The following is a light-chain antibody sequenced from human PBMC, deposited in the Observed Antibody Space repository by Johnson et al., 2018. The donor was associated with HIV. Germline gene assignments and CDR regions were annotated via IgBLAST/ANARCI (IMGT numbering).Light chain of an antibody. V-gene: IGLV1-51*02. CDR2: ENN. CDR1: SSNIGNNY. J-gene: IGLJ1*01. CDR3: GTWDSILSARV. Sequence: QSVLTQPPSVSAAPGQKVTISCSGSSSNIGNNYVSWYQQLPGTAPKLLIYENNKRPSGIPDRFSGSKSGTSATLGITGLQTGDEADYYCGTWDSILSARVFGTGTKVTVL.